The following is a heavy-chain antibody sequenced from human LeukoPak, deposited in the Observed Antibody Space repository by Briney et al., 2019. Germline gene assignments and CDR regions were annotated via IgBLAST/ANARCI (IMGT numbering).Heavy chain of an antibody. CDR1: GYTFTGYY. CDR2: INPNSGGT. V-gene: IGHV1-2*02. J-gene: IGHJ4*02. D-gene: IGHD2-2*01. Sequence: ASVKVSCKASGYTFTGYYMHWVRQAPGQGLEWMGWINPNSGGTNYAQKFQGRVTMTRDTSISTAYMELSRLRSDDTAVYYCARETAGGYCSSTSCYGASDYWGQGTLVTVSS. CDR3: ARETAGGYCSSTSCYGASDY.